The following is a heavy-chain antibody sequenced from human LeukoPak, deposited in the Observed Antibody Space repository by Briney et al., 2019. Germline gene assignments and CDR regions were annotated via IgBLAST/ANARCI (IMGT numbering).Heavy chain of an antibody. V-gene: IGHV4-4*07. CDR3: ARPCCTNGVCYTGGAFDI. J-gene: IGHJ3*02. Sequence: SESLSLTCPVSGGSISSYYWSSIRQPAGKGLEWIGLIYTSGSTNYNPSLKSRVTMSVDTSKNQFSLKLSSVTAADTAVYYCARPCCTNGVCYTGGAFDIWGQGTMVTVSS. CDR2: IYTSGST. D-gene: IGHD2-8*01. CDR1: GGSISSYY.